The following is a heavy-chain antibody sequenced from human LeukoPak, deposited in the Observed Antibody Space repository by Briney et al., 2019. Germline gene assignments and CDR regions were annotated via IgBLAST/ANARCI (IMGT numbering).Heavy chain of an antibody. CDR2: IYHSGST. V-gene: IGHV4-38-2*02. Sequence: SETLSLTCTVSHYSISSNYYWGWIRQPPGKGLEWIGSIYHSGSTYYNPSLKSRVTISVDTSKNQFSLKLTSVTAADTAVYYCARSSGYTSYRGQGTLVTVSS. CDR3: ARSSGYTSY. J-gene: IGHJ4*02. D-gene: IGHD3-22*01. CDR1: HYSISSNYY.